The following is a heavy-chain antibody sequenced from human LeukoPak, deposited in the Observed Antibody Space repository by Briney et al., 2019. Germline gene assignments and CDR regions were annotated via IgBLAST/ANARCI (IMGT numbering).Heavy chain of an antibody. Sequence: SGTLSRTCSVSGGSISSSNWWSWVRQPPGKWLEWIGEIYHSGSTNYNPSLKIRVTISVDKSKNQFSLKLSSVTAADTAVYYCARWNVVVPAASHDAFDIWGQGTMVTVSS. V-gene: IGHV4-4*02. CDR2: IYHSGST. CDR3: ARWNVVVPAASHDAFDI. CDR1: GGSISSSNW. J-gene: IGHJ3*02. D-gene: IGHD2-2*01.